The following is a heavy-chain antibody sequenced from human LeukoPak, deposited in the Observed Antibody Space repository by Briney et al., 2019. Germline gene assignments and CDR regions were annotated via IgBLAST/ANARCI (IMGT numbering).Heavy chain of an antibody. D-gene: IGHD2/OR15-2a*01. J-gene: IGHJ4*02. CDR1: GFTFSSSD. V-gene: IGHV3-30*18. CDR3: AKASSNYFYYFEY. Sequence: HPGRSLRLSCAASGFTFSSSDMHWVRQAPGKGLEWVAVISYDATNKYYADSVKGRFTLSRDNSKNTLYLQTNTLRDEDTAVYYCAKASSNYFYYFEYWGQGTLVTVSS. CDR2: ISYDATNK.